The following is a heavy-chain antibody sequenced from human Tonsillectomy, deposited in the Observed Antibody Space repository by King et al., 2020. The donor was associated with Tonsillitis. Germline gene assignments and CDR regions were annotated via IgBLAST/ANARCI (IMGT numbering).Heavy chain of an antibody. CDR2: ITSSSSYI. V-gene: IGHV3-21*05. Sequence: VQLVESGGGLVKPGGSLRLSCAASGFTFSSYSMNWVRQAPGKGLEWVSYITSSSSYIYYADSVKGRFTISRDNAKNSLYLQMNSLRAEDTAVYYCARVYGWDYGSCVWGQGTLVTVSS. D-gene: IGHD3-16*01. CDR1: GFTFSSYS. CDR3: ARVYGWDYGSCV. J-gene: IGHJ4*02.